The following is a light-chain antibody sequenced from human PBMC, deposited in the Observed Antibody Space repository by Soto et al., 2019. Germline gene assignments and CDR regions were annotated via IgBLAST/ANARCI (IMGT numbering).Light chain of an antibody. Sequence: QSALTQPPSASGTPGQRVTISCSCSSSSIGANRVSWYQQVPRTAPKLLIYGDDRRPSGVPDRFSGSKSGTSASLAISGLQSEDEADYYCASWDDSLDVFVFGTGTKVTVL. CDR3: ASWDDSLDVFV. J-gene: IGLJ1*01. CDR1: SSSIGANR. V-gene: IGLV1-44*01. CDR2: GDD.